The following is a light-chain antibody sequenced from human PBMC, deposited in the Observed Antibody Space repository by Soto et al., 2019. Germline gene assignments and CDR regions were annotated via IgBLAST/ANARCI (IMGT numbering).Light chain of an antibody. CDR3: LQDYNYPWT. CDR2: GAS. V-gene: IGKV3-11*01. Sequence: EIVLTQSPATLSLSPGERATLSCRASQSVSSYLAWYQQKPGQAPMLLIYGASIRATGIPDRFSGSGSGTDFTLTISSLQPEDFATYYCLQDYNYPWTFGQGTKVDIK. CDR1: QSVSSY. J-gene: IGKJ1*01.